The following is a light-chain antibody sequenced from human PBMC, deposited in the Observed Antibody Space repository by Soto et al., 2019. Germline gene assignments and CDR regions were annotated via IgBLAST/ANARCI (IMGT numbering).Light chain of an antibody. CDR3: LQDYNYPFT. Sequence: GDRVTITCRASHNIGDDLGWYQQKPGKAPKHLIYSASNLQSGVPSRFSGSGSGTDFTLTISSLQPEDFATYYCLQDYNYPFTFGPGTKVEIK. CDR2: SAS. V-gene: IGKV1-6*01. J-gene: IGKJ3*01. CDR1: HNIGDD.